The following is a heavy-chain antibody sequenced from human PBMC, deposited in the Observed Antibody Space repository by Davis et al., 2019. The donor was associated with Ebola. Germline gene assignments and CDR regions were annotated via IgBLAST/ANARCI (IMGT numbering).Heavy chain of an antibody. Sequence: SVKVSCKASGGTFSSYAISWVRQAPGQGLEWMGGIIPIFGTANYAQKFQGRVTITADESTSTAYMELSSLRSEDTAVYYCARVYFDWLPYYYFDYWGQGTLVTVSS. CDR1: GGTFSSYA. V-gene: IGHV1-69*13. CDR3: ARVYFDWLPYYYFDY. CDR2: IIPIFGTA. J-gene: IGHJ4*02. D-gene: IGHD3-9*01.